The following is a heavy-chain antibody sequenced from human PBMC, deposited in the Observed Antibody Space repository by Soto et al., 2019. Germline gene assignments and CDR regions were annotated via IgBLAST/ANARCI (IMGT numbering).Heavy chain of an antibody. J-gene: IGHJ4*02. V-gene: IGHV3-33*01. D-gene: IGHD4-17*01. CDR3: ARDDYGDYGLYFDY. CDR2: IWYDGSNK. CDR1: GFTFSSYG. Sequence: GGSLRLSCAASGFTFSSYGMHWVRQAPGKGLEWVAVIWYDGSNKYYADSVKGRFTISRDNSKNTLYLQMNSLRAEDMVVYYCARDDYGDYGLYFDYWGQGTLVTVSS.